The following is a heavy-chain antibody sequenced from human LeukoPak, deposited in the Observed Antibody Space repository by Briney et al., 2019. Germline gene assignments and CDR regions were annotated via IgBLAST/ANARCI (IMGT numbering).Heavy chain of an antibody. CDR1: GFRFSTYW. D-gene: IGHD3-10*01. Sequence: GGSLRLSCAASGFRFSTYWMSWVRQAPGKGLEWAANIKEDGSEKSYVDSVKGRFTISRDNAKNSLFLQMNSLRVDDTAVYYCARGGSYYANWGQGTLVTVSS. J-gene: IGHJ4*02. V-gene: IGHV3-7*04. CDR2: IKEDGSEK. CDR3: ARGGSYYAN.